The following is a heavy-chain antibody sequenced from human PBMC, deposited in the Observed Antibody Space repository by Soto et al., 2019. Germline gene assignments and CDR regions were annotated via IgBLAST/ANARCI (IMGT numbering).Heavy chain of an antibody. D-gene: IGHD2-8*01. CDR3: AKGGAEMLGYYYYFVMDV. V-gene: IGHV3-23*01. CDR2: ISSRGGST. Sequence: VQLLESGGGMVQPGGSLRLSCGASGFALGTYAMNWVRQAPGKGLEWVSGISSRGGSTFYADSVQGRFIISRDNSKNTLYLQMDNLRVEDTAIYYCAKGGAEMLGYYYYFVMDVWGQGTTVSVSS. J-gene: IGHJ6*02. CDR1: GFALGTYA.